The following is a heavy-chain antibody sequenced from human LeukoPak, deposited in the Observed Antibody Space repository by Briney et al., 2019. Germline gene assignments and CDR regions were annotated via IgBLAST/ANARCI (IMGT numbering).Heavy chain of an antibody. Sequence: SETLSLTCAVSGYSISSGYYWGWIRQPPGKGLEWIGSIYHSGSTYHNPSLKSRVSISVDTSKNQFSLKLSSVTAADTAVYYCARGQLRLRFLSRTEDVWGKGTTVTVSS. CDR3: ARGQLRLRFLSRTEDV. CDR2: IYHSGST. J-gene: IGHJ6*04. D-gene: IGHD3-3*01. CDR1: GYSISSGYY. V-gene: IGHV4-38-2*01.